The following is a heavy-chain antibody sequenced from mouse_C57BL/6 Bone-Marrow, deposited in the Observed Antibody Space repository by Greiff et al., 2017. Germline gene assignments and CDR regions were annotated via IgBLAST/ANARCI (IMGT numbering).Heavy chain of an antibody. CDR3: TTYGSSYDYAMDY. CDR2: ISRGGDYL. D-gene: IGHD1-1*01. CDR1: GFTFSSYA. Sequence: EVKLVESGEGLVKPGGSLKLSCAASGFTFSSYAMSWVRQTPEKRLEWVAFISRGGDYLYFADTVKGRFTISRDNARNTLYLQMSSLKSEDTAMYYCTTYGSSYDYAMDYWGQGTSVTVSS. J-gene: IGHJ4*01. V-gene: IGHV5-9-1*02.